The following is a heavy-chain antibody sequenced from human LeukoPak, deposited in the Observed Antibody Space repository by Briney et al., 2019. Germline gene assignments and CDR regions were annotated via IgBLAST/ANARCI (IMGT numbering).Heavy chain of an antibody. V-gene: IGHV1-8*01. CDR3: ARVPSGGDKFDP. CDR1: GYTFTSYD. Sequence: ASVKVSCKASGYTFTSYDINWVRQATGQGLGWMGWMNPNSGNTGYAQKFQGRVTMTRCTSISTAYMELSSLRSEDTAVYYCARVPSGGDKFDPWGQGTLVTVSS. CDR2: MNPNSGNT. J-gene: IGHJ5*02. D-gene: IGHD6-25*01.